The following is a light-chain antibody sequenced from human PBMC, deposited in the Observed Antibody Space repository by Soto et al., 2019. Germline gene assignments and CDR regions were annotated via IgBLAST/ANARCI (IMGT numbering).Light chain of an antibody. V-gene: IGKV3-15*01. CDR2: GAS. CDR1: QSVSSN. Sequence: EIVMTQSPATLSVSPGERATLYCRASQSVSSNLAWYQQKPGQAPRLLIYGASTRATGIPARFSGSGSETEFTLTISSLQSEDFAVYYCQQYNRWRTFGQGTKVDIK. J-gene: IGKJ1*01. CDR3: QQYNRWRT.